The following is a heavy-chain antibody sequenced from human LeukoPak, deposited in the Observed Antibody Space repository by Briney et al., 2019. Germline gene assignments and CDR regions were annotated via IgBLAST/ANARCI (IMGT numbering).Heavy chain of an antibody. CDR1: GFTFSVAA. CDR2: IGASGEST. Sequence: PGGSLRLSCAASGFTFSVAAMTWVRQAPGKGLEWGSLIGASGESTYYADSVKGRFTISRDNPQNTLSLQMNSLRVEDTAMYFCAKDIQLSTWGLGTMVTVSS. CDR3: AKDIQLST. D-gene: IGHD5-24*01. J-gene: IGHJ3*01. V-gene: IGHV3-23*01.